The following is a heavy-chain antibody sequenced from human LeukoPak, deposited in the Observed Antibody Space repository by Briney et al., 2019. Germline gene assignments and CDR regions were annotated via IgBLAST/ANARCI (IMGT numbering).Heavy chain of an antibody. CDR3: ARTPFRMKYYFDY. V-gene: IGHV4-59*01. J-gene: IGHJ4*02. D-gene: IGHD2-21*01. Sequence: SETLSLTCTVSGGSISSYYWSWIRQPPGKGLEWIGYIYYSGSTNYNPSLKSRVTISVDTSKNQFSLKLSSVTAADTAVYYCARTPFRMKYYFDYWGQGTLVTVSS. CDR1: GGSISSYY. CDR2: IYYSGST.